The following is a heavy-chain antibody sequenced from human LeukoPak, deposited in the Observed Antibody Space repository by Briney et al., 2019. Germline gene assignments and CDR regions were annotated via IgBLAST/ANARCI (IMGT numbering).Heavy chain of an antibody. J-gene: IGHJ6*03. V-gene: IGHV3-21*04. Sequence: PGGSLRLSCAASGFTFSSYSMKWVRQAPGKGLEWVSSISSSSSYIHYADSVKGRFTISRDNAKNSLYLQMNSLGAEDTAIYYCVKKFCNGTICYTPGYMDVWGRGTTVTVS. D-gene: IGHD2-2*02. CDR1: GFTFSSYS. CDR3: VKKFCNGTICYTPGYMDV. CDR2: ISSSSSYI.